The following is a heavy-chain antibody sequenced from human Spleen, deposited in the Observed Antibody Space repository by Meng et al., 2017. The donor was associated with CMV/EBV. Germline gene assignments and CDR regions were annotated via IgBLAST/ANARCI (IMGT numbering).Heavy chain of an antibody. CDR3: ARDSPVEMATTYY. V-gene: IGHV1-69*04. Sequence: KASGGTFSSYTISWVRQAPGQGLEWMGRIIPILGIANYAQKFQGRVTITADKSTSTAYMELSSLRSEDTAVYYCARDSPVEMATTYYWGQGTLVTVSS. J-gene: IGHJ4*02. CDR1: GGTFSSYT. D-gene: IGHD5-24*01. CDR2: IIPILGIA.